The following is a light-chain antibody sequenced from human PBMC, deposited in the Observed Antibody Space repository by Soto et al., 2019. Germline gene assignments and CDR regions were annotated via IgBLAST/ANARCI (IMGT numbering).Light chain of an antibody. CDR1: SSDVGGYNY. CDR3: SSYTSSNTRYV. J-gene: IGLJ1*01. V-gene: IGLV2-14*01. CDR2: DVI. Sequence: QSALTQPASVSGSPGQSITISCTGTSSDVGGYNYVSWYQQHPGKAPKLMIYDVIGRPSGVSYRFSGSKSGNTASLTISGLQAEDEADYYCSSYTSSNTRYVFGTGTKVTVL.